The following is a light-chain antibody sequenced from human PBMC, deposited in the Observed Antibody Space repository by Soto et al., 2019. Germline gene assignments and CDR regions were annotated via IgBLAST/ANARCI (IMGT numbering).Light chain of an antibody. CDR1: QSVSSSF. J-gene: IGKJ1*01. CDR2: GAS. Sequence: EIVLAQSPVTLSLSPGESATLSCRASQSVSSSFLAWYQQKAGQAPRLLIYGASRRATGIPDRFSGSGSGTDFTLTISRLEPEDFAVYYCQQYVSSPWAFGQGTKVEI. V-gene: IGKV3-20*01. CDR3: QQYVSSPWA.